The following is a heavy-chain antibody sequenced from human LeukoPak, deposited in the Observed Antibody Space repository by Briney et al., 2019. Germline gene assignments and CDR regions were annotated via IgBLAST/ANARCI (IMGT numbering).Heavy chain of an antibody. CDR3: AKGHSDYGTGLDL. V-gene: IGHV3-23*01. Sequence: GGSLRLSCAASGFTFTNYAMSWVRQAPGTGLESVSVISGTGAFTYYADSVKGRFTISRDNSKNTLYLQMNGLRAEDTTIYYCAKGHSDYGTGLDLWGRGTLVTVSS. CDR1: GFTFTNYA. J-gene: IGHJ5*02. D-gene: IGHD4-17*01. CDR2: ISGTGAFT.